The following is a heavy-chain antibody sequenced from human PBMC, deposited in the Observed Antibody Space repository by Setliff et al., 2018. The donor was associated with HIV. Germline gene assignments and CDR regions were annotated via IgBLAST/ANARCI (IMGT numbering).Heavy chain of an antibody. CDR1: RFDFNNYW. CDR3: ARDKWASGFDF. Sequence: LRLSCAASRFDFNNYWMCWVRQAPGKGLEWVAFIRYDGSNQYYADSVKGRFTISRDNSKNTLYLQMNSLRVDDTAVYFCARDKWASGFDFWGHGTLVTVSS. D-gene: IGHD1-26*01. V-gene: IGHV3-33*08. J-gene: IGHJ4*01. CDR2: IRYDGSNQ.